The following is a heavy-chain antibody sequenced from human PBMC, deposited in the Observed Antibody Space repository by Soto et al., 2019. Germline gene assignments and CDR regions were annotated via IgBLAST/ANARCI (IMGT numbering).Heavy chain of an antibody. V-gene: IGHV1-18*01. Sequence: GESLKISCKASGYTFTSYGISWVRQAPGQGLEWMGWISAYNGNTNYAQKLQGRVTMTTDASTSTAYMELRSLRSDDTAVYYCARHRTLVRFLEWLTSNAFDIWGQGTMVTVSS. D-gene: IGHD3-3*01. CDR3: ARHRTLVRFLEWLTSNAFDI. CDR2: ISAYNGNT. CDR1: GYTFTSYG. J-gene: IGHJ3*02.